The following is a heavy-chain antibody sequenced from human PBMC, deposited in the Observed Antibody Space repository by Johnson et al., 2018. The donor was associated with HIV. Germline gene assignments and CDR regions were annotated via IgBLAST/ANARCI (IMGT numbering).Heavy chain of an antibody. V-gene: IGHV3-20*04. Sequence: VQVVESGGGLVQPGGSLRLSCAASGFTFDDYDMSWVRQGPGTGLEWVSGINWNGDSTGYADSVKGRFTISRDNAKNSLYLQMNSLRAEDTAVYYCAKDQRHIGSSGWYPDAFDIWGQGTMVTVSS. CDR3: AKDQRHIGSSGWYPDAFDI. D-gene: IGHD6-19*01. CDR2: INWNGDST. CDR1: GFTFDDYD. J-gene: IGHJ3*02.